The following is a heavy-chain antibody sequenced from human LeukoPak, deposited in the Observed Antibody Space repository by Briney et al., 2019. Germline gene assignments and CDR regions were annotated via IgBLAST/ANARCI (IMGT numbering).Heavy chain of an antibody. V-gene: IGHV3-7*05. Sequence: GGSLRLSCAASGFTFSSYWMTWVRHAPGKGLEWVANIKQDGSEKYYVDSVKGRFTISRDNAKNSLFLQMNSLRAEDTAVYYCARVGYYSDSTGYFSYYFDYWGQGTLVTVSS. D-gene: IGHD3-22*01. J-gene: IGHJ4*02. CDR3: ARVGYYSDSTGYFSYYFDY. CDR1: GFTFSSYW. CDR2: IKQDGSEK.